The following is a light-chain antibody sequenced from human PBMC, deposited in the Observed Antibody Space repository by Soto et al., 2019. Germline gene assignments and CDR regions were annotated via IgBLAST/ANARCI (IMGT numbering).Light chain of an antibody. CDR2: DVS. V-gene: IGLV2-14*01. CDR1: SSDVGGYNY. CDR3: SSYTSSSTV. Sequence: SALTQPASVSGSPGQSITISCTGTSSDVGGYNYVSWYQQHPGKAPKLMIYDVSNRPSGVSNRFSCSKAGNTASLTISGLQADDEADYYCSSYTSSSTVFGTGTKLTVL. J-gene: IGLJ1*01.